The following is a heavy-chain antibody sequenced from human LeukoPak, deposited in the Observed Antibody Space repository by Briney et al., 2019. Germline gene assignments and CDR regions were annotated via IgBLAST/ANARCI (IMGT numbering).Heavy chain of an antibody. CDR1: GGSISSGSYY. J-gene: IGHJ4*02. Sequence: SETLSLTCTVSGGSISSGSYYWGWIRQPPGKGLEWIGSIYYSGSTYYNPSLKSRVTISVDTSKNQFSLKLSSVTAADTAVYYCARHRDQTYYDILTGYSHFDYWGQGTLVTVSS. CDR3: ARHRDQTYYDILTGYSHFDY. D-gene: IGHD3-9*01. V-gene: IGHV4-39*01. CDR2: IYYSGST.